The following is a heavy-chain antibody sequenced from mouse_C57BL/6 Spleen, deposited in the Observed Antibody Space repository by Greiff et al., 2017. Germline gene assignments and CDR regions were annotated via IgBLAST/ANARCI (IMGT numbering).Heavy chain of an antibody. CDR2: IDPSDSYT. CDR3: ARQLRLRGLPAY. V-gene: IGHV1-69*01. CDR1: GYTFTSYW. D-gene: IGHD3-2*02. J-gene: IGHJ3*01. Sequence: QVQLQQPGAELVMPGASVKLSCKASGYTFTSYWMHWVKQRPGQGLEWIGEIDPSDSYTNYNQKFKGKSTLTVDKSSSTAYMQLSSLTSEDSAVYYCARQLRLRGLPAYWGQGTLVTVSA.